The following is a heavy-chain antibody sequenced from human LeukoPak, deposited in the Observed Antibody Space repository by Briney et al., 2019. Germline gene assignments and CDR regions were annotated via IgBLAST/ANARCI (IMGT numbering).Heavy chain of an antibody. V-gene: IGHV3-30*02. CDR1: GFTSNKHG. Sequence: PGGSLRLSCAASGFTSNKHGMHWVRQAPGKGLEWFSFIRNDGNDKYYADSVKGRFTISRDNSKNTLYLQMNSLRPEDTALYYCVRDFEWSFDTWDQGTLVTVSS. J-gene: IGHJ4*02. D-gene: IGHD3-3*01. CDR3: VRDFEWSFDT. CDR2: IRNDGNDK.